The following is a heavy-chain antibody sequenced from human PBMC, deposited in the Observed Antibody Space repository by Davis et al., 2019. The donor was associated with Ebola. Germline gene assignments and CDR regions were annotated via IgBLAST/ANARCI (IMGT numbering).Heavy chain of an antibody. Sequence: SETLSLTCTVSGGAITSSDYYWGWIRQHPRRGLEWIGYISYSGSTNYNPSLKSRVTISVDTSKNQFSLKLSSVTAADTAVYYCARVVTAINWFDPWGQGTLVTVAS. V-gene: IGHV4-61*05. J-gene: IGHJ5*02. CDR1: GGAITSSDYY. D-gene: IGHD2-21*02. CDR3: ARVVTAINWFDP. CDR2: ISYSGST.